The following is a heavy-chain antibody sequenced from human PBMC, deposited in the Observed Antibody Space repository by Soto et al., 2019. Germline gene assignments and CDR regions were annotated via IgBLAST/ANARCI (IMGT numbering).Heavy chain of an antibody. J-gene: IGHJ4*02. CDR1: GGSISSYY. V-gene: IGHV4-59*08. D-gene: IGHD6-19*01. CDR3: ARHEAPSGWYFDY. CDR2: IYYNVNT. Sequence: SETLSLTCTVSGGSISSYYWGWIRQPPGKGLEWIGYIYYNVNTNYNPSLKSRVTISVDTSKNQFSLKLSSVTAADTAVYYCARHEAPSGWYFDYWGQGTPVTVSS.